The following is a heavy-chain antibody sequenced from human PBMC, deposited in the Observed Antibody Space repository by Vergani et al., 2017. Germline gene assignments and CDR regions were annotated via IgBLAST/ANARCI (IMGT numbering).Heavy chain of an antibody. Sequence: EVQLLESGGGLVQPGGSLRLSCAASGFTFSRYAMSWVRQAPGKGLEWVSAISGSGGSTYYADSVKGRFTISRDNSKNTLYLQMNSLRAEDTSVYYCAKYNSSGRGVPVGDWGQGTLVSAS. CDR1: GFTFSRYA. CDR3: AKYNSSGRGVPVGD. V-gene: IGHV3-23*01. J-gene: IGHJ4*02. CDR2: ISGSGGST. D-gene: IGHD6-19*01.